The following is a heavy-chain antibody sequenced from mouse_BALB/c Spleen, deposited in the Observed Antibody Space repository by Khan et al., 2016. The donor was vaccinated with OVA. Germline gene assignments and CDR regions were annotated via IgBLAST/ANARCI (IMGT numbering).Heavy chain of an antibody. Sequence: VQLQQSGAELAKPGASVKMSCTASGYTFINYWILWIKQRPGQGLEWIGYINPSTGYTEYNQNFKEKATLTADKSTSTAYMQLSSLTSEDSTVYYCARRGLRWDFDYWGQGTTLTVSS. V-gene: IGHV1-7*01. D-gene: IGHD1-1*01. CDR2: INPSTGYT. CDR1: GYTFINYW. J-gene: IGHJ2*01. CDR3: ARRGLRWDFDY.